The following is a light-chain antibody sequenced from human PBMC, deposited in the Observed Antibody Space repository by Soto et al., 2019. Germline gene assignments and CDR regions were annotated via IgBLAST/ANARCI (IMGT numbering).Light chain of an antibody. CDR1: QSVSTRY. V-gene: IGKV3-20*01. Sequence: SMLTQSPGTLSLSPGERATLSCRASQSVSTRYLAWYQQKPGQAPRLLIYGASIRAAGITDRFGESESGTDFTLTISRLEPEDFAVYYCHQFGRSPLAFTFGQGTKLEI. J-gene: IGKJ2*01. CDR2: GAS. CDR3: HQFGRSPLAFT.